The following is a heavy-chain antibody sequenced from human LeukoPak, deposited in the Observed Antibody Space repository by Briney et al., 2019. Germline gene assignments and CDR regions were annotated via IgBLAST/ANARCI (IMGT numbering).Heavy chain of an antibody. V-gene: IGHV3-74*01. CDR3: ARPSAWEYGFYP. J-gene: IGHJ5*02. CDR2: INNDGSST. D-gene: IGHD1-26*01. Sequence: GGSVRLYCAASGFTFSSYGMSWVRQAPGKGLVWVSRINNDGSSTSYADSMQGRFTISRDNAKNTLYLQMNSLRDEDTAVYYCARPSAWEYGFYPWGQGTLVTVSS. CDR1: GFTFSSYG.